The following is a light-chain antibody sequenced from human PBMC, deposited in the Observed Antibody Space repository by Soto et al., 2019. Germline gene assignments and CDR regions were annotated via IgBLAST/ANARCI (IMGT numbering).Light chain of an antibody. J-gene: IGKJ1*01. CDR3: QQSGDTAPWT. CDR2: GAS. Sequence: DIQMTQSPSSLSASVGDRVTITCRASQNIGNHLNWYQHKQGKAPILLIYGASSLQSGVPSRFGGSGSGTEFTLTIISLQPEDFATYYCQQSGDTAPWTFGQGTKVEIK. CDR1: QNIGNH. V-gene: IGKV1-39*01.